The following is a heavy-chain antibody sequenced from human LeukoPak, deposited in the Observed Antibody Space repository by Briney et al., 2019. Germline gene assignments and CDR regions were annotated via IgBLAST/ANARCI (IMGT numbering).Heavy chain of an antibody. D-gene: IGHD4-17*01. CDR2: ISAYNGNT. J-gene: IGHJ4*02. CDR3: ARDSRGDYEPDY. CDR1: GGTFSSYA. Sequence: ASVKVSCKASGGTFSSYAISWVRQAPGQGLEWMGWISAYNGNTNYAQKLQGRVTMTTDTSTSTAYMELRSLRSDDTAVYYCARDSRGDYEPDYWGQGTLVTVYS. V-gene: IGHV1-18*01.